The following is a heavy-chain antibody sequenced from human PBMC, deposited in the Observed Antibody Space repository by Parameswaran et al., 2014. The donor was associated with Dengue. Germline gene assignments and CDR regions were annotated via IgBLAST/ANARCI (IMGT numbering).Heavy chain of an antibody. J-gene: IGHJ6*02. V-gene: IGHV1-46*01. D-gene: IGHD2-15*01. Sequence: WVRQAPGQGLEWMGIINPSGGSTSYAQKFQGRVTMTRDTSTSTVYMELSSLRSEDTAVYYCARGCSGGSCYDDGMDVWGQGTTVTVSS. CDR3: ARGCSGGSCYDDGMDV. CDR2: INPSGGST.